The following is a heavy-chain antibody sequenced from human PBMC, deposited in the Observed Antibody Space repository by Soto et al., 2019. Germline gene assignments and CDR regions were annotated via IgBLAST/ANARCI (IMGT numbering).Heavy chain of an antibody. J-gene: IGHJ6*02. V-gene: IGHV1-24*01. CDR1: GYTLTELS. D-gene: IGHD1-26*01. CDR3: ATASGIVVAPYYYYYGMDV. CDR2: FDPEDGET. Sequence: ASVKVSCKVSGYTLTELSMHWVRQAPGKGLEWMGGFDPEDGETIYAQKFQGRVTMTEDTSTDTAYMELSSLRSEDTAVYYCATASGIVVAPYYYYYGMDVWGQGTTVTVSS.